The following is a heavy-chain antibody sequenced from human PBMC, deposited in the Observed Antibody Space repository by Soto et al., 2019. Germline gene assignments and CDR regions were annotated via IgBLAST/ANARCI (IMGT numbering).Heavy chain of an antibody. CDR3: TRDGVPARPRFYFDY. CDR1: GFTFGDYA. V-gene: IGHV3-49*03. CDR2: IRSKAYGGTT. J-gene: IGHJ4*02. D-gene: IGHD6-6*01. Sequence: GGSLRLSCTASGFTFGDYAMSWFRQAPGKGLEWVGFIRSKAYGGTTEYAASVKGRFTISRDDSKSIAHLQMNSLKTEDTAVYYCTRDGVPARPRFYFDYWGQGTLVTVSS.